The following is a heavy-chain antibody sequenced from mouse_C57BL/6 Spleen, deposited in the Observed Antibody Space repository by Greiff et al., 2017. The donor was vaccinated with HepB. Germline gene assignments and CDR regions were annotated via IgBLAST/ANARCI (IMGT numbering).Heavy chain of an antibody. CDR3: AISAANGSSYAMDY. CDR2: IHPSDSDT. Sequence: QVQLQQPGAELVKPGASVKVSCKASGYTFTSYWMHWVKQRPGQGLEWIGRIHPSDSDTNYNQKFKGKATLTVDKSSSTAYMQLNSLTSEDSAVYYCAISAANGSSYAMDYWGQGTSVTVSS. D-gene: IGHD1-1*01. J-gene: IGHJ4*01. V-gene: IGHV1-74*01. CDR1: GYTFTSYW.